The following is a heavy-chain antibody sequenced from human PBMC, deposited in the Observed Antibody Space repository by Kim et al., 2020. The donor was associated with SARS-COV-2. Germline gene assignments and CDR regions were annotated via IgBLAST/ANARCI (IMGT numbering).Heavy chain of an antibody. CDR1: GFTFSSYG. Sequence: GWSLRLSCAASGFTFSSYGMHWVRQAPGKGLEWVAVISYDGSNKYYADSVKGRFTISRDNSKNTLYLQMNSLRAEDTAVYYCEKDGQNYYDSSGYSKQALDHWGQGTLVTVSS. V-gene: IGHV3-30*18. J-gene: IGHJ4*02. CDR2: ISYDGSNK. CDR3: EKDGQNYYDSSGYSKQALDH. D-gene: IGHD3-22*01.